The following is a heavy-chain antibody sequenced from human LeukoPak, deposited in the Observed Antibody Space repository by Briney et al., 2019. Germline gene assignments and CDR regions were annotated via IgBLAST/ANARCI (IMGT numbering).Heavy chain of an antibody. CDR3: ARGGQWLDDNNQFDY. V-gene: IGHV4-59*01. J-gene: IGHJ4*02. Sequence: SETLSLTCTVSGGSISSYYWSWIRQPPGKGLEWIGYIYYSGSTNYNPSLKSRVTISVDTSKNQFSLKLSSVTAADTAVYYCARGGQWLDDNNQFDYWGQGTLVTVSS. D-gene: IGHD6-19*01. CDR2: IYYSGST. CDR1: GGSISSYY.